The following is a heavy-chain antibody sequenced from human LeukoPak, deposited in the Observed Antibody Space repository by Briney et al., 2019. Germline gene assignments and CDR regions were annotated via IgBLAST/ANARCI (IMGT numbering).Heavy chain of an antibody. CDR3: ARASIWSTDDAFDI. D-gene: IGHD3-3*01. V-gene: IGHV1-2*02. Sequence: ASVKVSCKASGYTFTGYYMHWVRQAPGQGLEWMGWINPNSGGTNYAQKFQGRVTMTGDTSISTAYMELSRLRSDDTAVYYCARASIWSTDDAFDIWGQGTMVTVSS. CDR1: GYTFTGYY. J-gene: IGHJ3*02. CDR2: INPNSGGT.